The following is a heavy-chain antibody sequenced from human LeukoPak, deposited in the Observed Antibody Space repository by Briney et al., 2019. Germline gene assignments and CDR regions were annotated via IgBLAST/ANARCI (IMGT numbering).Heavy chain of an antibody. CDR2: FFYTGST. J-gene: IGHJ4*02. V-gene: IGHV4-39*07. D-gene: IGHD3-10*01. CDR1: DGSISSATYY. Sequence: PSETLCLTCTVSDGSISSATYYWGWIRQPPNKGLDWIGSFFYTGSTYYSTSLKSRVTISVDTSESQLSLRLTSVTAADTAVYYWARGRYIDSARGKNIDSGSYNVFDHWGQGTLVTVSS. CDR3: ARGRYIDSARGKNIDSGSYNVFDH.